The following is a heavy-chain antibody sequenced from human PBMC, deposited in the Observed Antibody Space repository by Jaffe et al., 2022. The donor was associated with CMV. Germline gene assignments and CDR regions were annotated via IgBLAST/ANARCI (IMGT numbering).Heavy chain of an antibody. CDR3: ARGAPGSSWYKPFDP. Sequence: QVQLQQWGAGLLKPSETLSLTCAVYGGSFSGYYWSWIRQPPGKGLEWIGEINHSGSTNYNPSLKSRVTISVDTSKNQFSLKLSSVTAADTAVYYCARGAPGSSWYKPFDPWGQGTLVTVSS. D-gene: IGHD6-13*01. CDR1: GGSFSGYY. CDR2: INHSGST. V-gene: IGHV4-34*01. J-gene: IGHJ5*02.